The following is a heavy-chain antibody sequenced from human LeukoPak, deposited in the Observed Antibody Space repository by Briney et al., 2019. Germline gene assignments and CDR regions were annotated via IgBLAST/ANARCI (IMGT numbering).Heavy chain of an antibody. D-gene: IGHD2-15*01. Sequence: GGSLRLSCAASGFTVSSNYMSWVRQAPGKGLEWVSVIYSGGSTYYADSVKGRFTISRDNSKNTLYLQMNSLRAEDTAVYYCARVDCSGGSCYLRPFDYWGQGTLVTVSS. CDR1: GFTVSSNY. J-gene: IGHJ4*02. CDR2: IYSGGST. V-gene: IGHV3-66*02. CDR3: ARVDCSGGSCYLRPFDY.